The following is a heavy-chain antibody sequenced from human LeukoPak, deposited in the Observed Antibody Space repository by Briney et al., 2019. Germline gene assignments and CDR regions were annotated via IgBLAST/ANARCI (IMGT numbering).Heavy chain of an antibody. D-gene: IGHD3-3*01. CDR2: ISGSGGST. Sequence: GGSLRLSYAASGFTFSSYAMSWVRQAPGKGLEWVSAISGSGGSTYYADSVKGRFTISRDNPKNTLYLQMNSLRAEDTAVYYCAKWGAAYDFWSGYLPNWFDPWGQGTLVTVSS. J-gene: IGHJ5*02. CDR1: GFTFSSYA. V-gene: IGHV3-23*01. CDR3: AKWGAAYDFWSGYLPNWFDP.